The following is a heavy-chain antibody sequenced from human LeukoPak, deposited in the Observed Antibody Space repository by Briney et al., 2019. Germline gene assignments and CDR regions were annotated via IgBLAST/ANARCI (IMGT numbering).Heavy chain of an antibody. CDR3: ARELQSAFYNDY. Sequence: GGSLRLSCAASGFTFSSYSMNWVRQAPGKGLEWVSSISSSSSYIYYADSVKGRFTISRDNAKNSLYLQMNSLRAEDTAVYYCARELQSAFYNDYWGQGTLVTVSS. D-gene: IGHD1-1*01. CDR2: ISSSSSYI. CDR1: GFTFSSYS. J-gene: IGHJ4*02. V-gene: IGHV3-21*01.